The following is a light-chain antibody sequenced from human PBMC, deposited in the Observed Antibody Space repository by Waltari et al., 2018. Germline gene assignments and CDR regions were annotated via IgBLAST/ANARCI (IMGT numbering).Light chain of an antibody. V-gene: IGLV4-69*01. Sequence: QQPGKGPRYLMKCDGDGRHSKVDEIPARFSGSSSGAERYLTNSSLQSEDEADYYCQTGGHGTWVFGGGTKLTVL. J-gene: IGLJ3*02. CDR3: QTGGHGTWV. CDR2: CDGDGRH.